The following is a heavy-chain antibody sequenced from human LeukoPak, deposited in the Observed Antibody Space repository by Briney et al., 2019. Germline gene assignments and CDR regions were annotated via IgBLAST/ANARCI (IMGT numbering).Heavy chain of an antibody. CDR2: IWYDGSNK. D-gene: IGHD6-19*01. Sequence: GGSLRLSCAASRFTFSSYGMHWVRQAPGKGLEWVAVIWYDGSNKYCADSVKGRFTISRDNSKNTLYLQMNSLRAEDTAVYYCARDPEAGTASDYYYYGMDVWGQGTTVTVSS. V-gene: IGHV3-33*01. J-gene: IGHJ6*02. CDR3: ARDPEAGTASDYYYYGMDV. CDR1: RFTFSSYG.